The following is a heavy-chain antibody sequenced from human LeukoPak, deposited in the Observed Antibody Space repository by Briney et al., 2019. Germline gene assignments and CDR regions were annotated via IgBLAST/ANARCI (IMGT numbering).Heavy chain of an antibody. CDR1: GGSISSYY. V-gene: IGHV4-4*07. CDR2: IYSSGST. Sequence: SETLSLTCTVSGGSISSYYWSWMRQPAGKGLEWIMRIYSSGSTNYNPSLKSRVTLSVDTSKNQFSLKLSSVTAADTAVYYWAIGIYYFDYWGQRTLVTVSS. CDR3: AIGIYYFDY. J-gene: IGHJ4*02.